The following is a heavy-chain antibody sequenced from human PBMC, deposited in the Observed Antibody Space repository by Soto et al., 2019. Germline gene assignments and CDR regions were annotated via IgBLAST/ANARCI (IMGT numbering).Heavy chain of an antibody. D-gene: IGHD1-26*01. CDR1: GFSFSSFA. J-gene: IGHJ6*04. CDR2: IGDSGAST. V-gene: IGHV3-23*01. CDR3: AKGVGLDV. Sequence: EVLLLESGGGLVQPGGSLRLSCEASGFSFSSFAMNWVRQAPGKGLEWVSAIGDSGASTYYADSVKGRFTISRDNSRNPLYPTLNSPTADDTAVYCCAKGVGLDVWGNGTRVNVSS.